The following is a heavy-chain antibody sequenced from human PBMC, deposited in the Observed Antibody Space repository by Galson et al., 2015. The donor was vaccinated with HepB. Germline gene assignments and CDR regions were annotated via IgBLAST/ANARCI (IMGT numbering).Heavy chain of an antibody. Sequence: ETLSLTCTVSGDSISSSTYYWGWIRQPPGKGLEWIGSIYYSGNTYYNPSLKSRVTISVDTSKNQFSLKLRSVTAADTAVYYCARDGYIAATDGVDYWGQGTLVTVSS. CDR2: IYYSGNT. CDR1: GDSISSSTYY. D-gene: IGHD5-12*01. V-gene: IGHV4-39*07. CDR3: ARDGYIAATDGVDY. J-gene: IGHJ4*02.